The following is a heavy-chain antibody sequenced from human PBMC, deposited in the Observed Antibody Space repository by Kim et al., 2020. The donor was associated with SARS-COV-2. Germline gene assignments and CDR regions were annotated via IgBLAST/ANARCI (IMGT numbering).Heavy chain of an antibody. J-gene: IGHJ4*02. CDR1: GFTFSDYS. CDR3: AREDIAMPY. Sequence: GGSLRLSCAVSGFTFSDYSMNWVRQAPGKGLEWVSYIGSSSSTIYYADSVKGRFTISRDNAEKSLYLQMNSLRAEDTAVYYCAREDIAMPYWGQGTLVTVSS. D-gene: IGHD2-15*01. V-gene: IGHV3-48*04. CDR2: IGSSSSTI.